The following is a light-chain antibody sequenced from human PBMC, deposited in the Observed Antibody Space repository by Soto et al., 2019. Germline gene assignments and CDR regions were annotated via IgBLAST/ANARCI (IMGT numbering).Light chain of an antibody. J-gene: IGKJ2*01. Sequence: EVVLTQSPGTPSFSRDESATLSCRASQRFSNNSFAWYQQRPGQAPRLLIFGYSDRATGLPDRVSGSGSGTDFTLTISRLKPEDVALYYCPQYGSEPAYTFGQGNKLEIK. CDR3: PQYGSEPAYT. CDR1: QRFSNNS. V-gene: IGKV3-20*01. CDR2: GYS.